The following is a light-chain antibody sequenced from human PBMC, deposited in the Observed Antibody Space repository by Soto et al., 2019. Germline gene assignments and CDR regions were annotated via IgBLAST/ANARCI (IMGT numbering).Light chain of an antibody. CDR3: QSYDSSLSVSYV. J-gene: IGLJ1*01. CDR1: SSNIGAGYD. CDR2: GNK. V-gene: IGLV1-40*01. Sequence: QSVLTQPPSVSAAPGQKVTISCTGSSSNIGAGYDVHWYQQRPGTAPKLLIYGNKNRPSGVPDRFSGSKSGTSASRAITGLQAEDEADYYCQSYDSSLSVSYVFGTGTKVTVL.